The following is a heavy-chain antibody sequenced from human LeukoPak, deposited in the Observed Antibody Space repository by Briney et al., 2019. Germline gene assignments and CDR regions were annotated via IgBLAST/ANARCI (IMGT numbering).Heavy chain of an antibody. CDR2: INHSGST. V-gene: IGHV4-34*01. Sequence: SETLSLTCALYGGSFSGYYWSWIRRPPGKGLEWIGEINHSGSTNYNPSLKSRVTISVDTSKNQFSLKLSSVTAADTAVYYCARSQYSSGWYAGQTFDYWGQGTLVTVSS. CDR1: GGSFSGYY. CDR3: ARSQYSSGWYAGQTFDY. D-gene: IGHD6-19*01. J-gene: IGHJ4*02.